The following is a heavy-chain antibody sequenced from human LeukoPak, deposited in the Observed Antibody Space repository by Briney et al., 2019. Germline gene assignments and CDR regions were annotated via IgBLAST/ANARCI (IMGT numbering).Heavy chain of an antibody. D-gene: IGHD2-2*01. CDR3: ARKVITPGDSDGFDL. CDR2: IHYDVRA. Sequence: SQTLSLTCTVSGGSISSANHFWGWVRQSPGGGLEWIGYIHYDVRAHYNPSLNSRVSMSLDMSNNQFSLSLSSVTAADTAIYYCARKVITPGDSDGFDLWGQGTMVSVSS. CDR1: GGSISSANHF. J-gene: IGHJ3*01. V-gene: IGHV4-30-4*08.